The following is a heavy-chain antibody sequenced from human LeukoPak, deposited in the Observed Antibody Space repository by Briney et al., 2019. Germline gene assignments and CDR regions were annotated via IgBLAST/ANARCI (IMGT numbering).Heavy chain of an antibody. Sequence: GGSLRLSCAASGFTFDDFALTWVRQSPEKGLEWVSGINWDGTATGYADSVKGRFTISRDNAKNSLYLQMNSLRAEDSALYYCTRGGFGAHYYYYMDVWGKGTTVTVS. CDR1: GFTFDDFA. CDR3: TRGGFGAHYYYYMDV. J-gene: IGHJ6*03. V-gene: IGHV3-20*04. D-gene: IGHD3-16*01. CDR2: INWDGTAT.